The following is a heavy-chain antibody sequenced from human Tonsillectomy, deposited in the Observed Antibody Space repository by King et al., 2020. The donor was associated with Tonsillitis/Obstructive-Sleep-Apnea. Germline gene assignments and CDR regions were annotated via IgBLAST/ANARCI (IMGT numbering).Heavy chain of an antibody. V-gene: IGHV4-34*01. Sequence: VQLQQWGAGLLKPSETLSLTCAGYGGSFSEYYWSWIRRPPGKGLEWIGEIKHRGTTNYNPSLKSRVTISVDTSKNQFSLTLSSVTAADTAVYYCARKRSLYYYMDVWGKGTTVTVSS. CDR1: GGSFSEYY. CDR3: ARKRSLYYYMDV. D-gene: IGHD1-1*01. J-gene: IGHJ6*03. CDR2: IKHRGTT.